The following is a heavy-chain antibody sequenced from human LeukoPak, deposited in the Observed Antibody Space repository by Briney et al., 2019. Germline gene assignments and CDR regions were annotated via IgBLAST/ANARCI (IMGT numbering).Heavy chain of an antibody. CDR2: IYYSGST. CDR1: GGSISSGTYY. CDR3: ARVNGDYAEA. J-gene: IGHJ4*02. Sequence: NPSQTLSLTCTVSGGSISSGTYYWSWIRQHPGKSLEWIGYIYYSGSTYYNPSLKSRLTISVDTSKNQFSLKLSSVTAADTAVYYCARVNGDYAEAWGQGTLVTVSS. D-gene: IGHD4-17*01. V-gene: IGHV4-31*03.